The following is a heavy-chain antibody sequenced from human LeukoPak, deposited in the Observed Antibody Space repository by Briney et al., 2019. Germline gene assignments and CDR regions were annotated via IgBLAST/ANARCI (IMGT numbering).Heavy chain of an antibody. V-gene: IGHV3-21*01. D-gene: IGHD2-2*02. CDR1: GFTFSSYS. Sequence: GGSLRLSCAAPGFTFSSYSMNWVRQAPGKGLEWVSSISSSSSYIYYADSVKGRFTISRDNAKNSLYLQMNSLRAEDTAVYYCARVAGYCSSTSCYRPDDAFDIWGQGTMVTVSS. J-gene: IGHJ3*02. CDR3: ARVAGYCSSTSCYRPDDAFDI. CDR2: ISSSSSYI.